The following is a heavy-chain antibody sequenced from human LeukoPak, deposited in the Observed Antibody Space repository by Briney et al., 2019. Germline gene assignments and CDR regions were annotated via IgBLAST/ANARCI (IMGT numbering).Heavy chain of an antibody. CDR3: ARDQMYYDFWSGYYSRWGAHNWFDP. Sequence: GASVKVSCKASGGTFSNYAISWVRQAPGQGLEWMGGIIPIFGTANYAQKFQGRVTITADKSTSTAYMELSSLRSEDTAVYYCARDQMYYDFWSGYYSRWGAHNWFDPWGQGTLVTVSS. CDR1: GGTFSNYA. V-gene: IGHV1-69*06. D-gene: IGHD3-3*01. CDR2: IIPIFGTA. J-gene: IGHJ5*02.